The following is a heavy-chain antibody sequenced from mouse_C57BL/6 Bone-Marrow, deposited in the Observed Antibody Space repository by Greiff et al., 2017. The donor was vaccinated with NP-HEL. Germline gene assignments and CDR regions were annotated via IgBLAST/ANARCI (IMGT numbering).Heavy chain of an antibody. V-gene: IGHV1-82*01. D-gene: IGHD2-14*01. J-gene: IGHJ4*01. CDR1: GYAFSSSW. Sequence: VQLQQSGPELVKPGASVKISCKASGYAFSSSWMNWVKQRPGKGLEWIGRIYPGDGDTNYNGKFKGKATLTADKSSSTAYMQLSSLTSEDSAVYFCARFGYFDYWGQGTSVTVSS. CDR3: ARFGYFDY. CDR2: IYPGDGDT.